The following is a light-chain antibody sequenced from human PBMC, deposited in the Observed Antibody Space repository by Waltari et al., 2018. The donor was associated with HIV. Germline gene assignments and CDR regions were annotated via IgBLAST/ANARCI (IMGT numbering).Light chain of an antibody. V-gene: IGLV2-14*03. J-gene: IGLJ3*02. CDR1: RGYIGYYSY. CDR2: DVT. CDR3: YSYSTGTTRWM. Sequence: QSALTQPASLSGSPGQSITISCTGSRGYIGYYSYVSWFQHLPGKAPSLVIYDVTNRPPGVSDRFSGSKSGNTASLTISGLQSEDEADYYCYSYSTGTTRWMFGGGTKLTVL.